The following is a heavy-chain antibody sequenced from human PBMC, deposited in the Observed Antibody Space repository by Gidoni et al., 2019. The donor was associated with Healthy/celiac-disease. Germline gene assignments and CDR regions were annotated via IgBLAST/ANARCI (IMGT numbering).Heavy chain of an antibody. V-gene: IGHV3-48*02. CDR2: ISSSSSTI. J-gene: IGHJ6*02. Sequence: FSSYSMNWVRQAPGKGLEWVSYISSSSSTIYYADSVKGRFTISRDNAKNSLYLQMNSLRDEDTAVYYCARGSQLDSYYYYGMDVWGQGTTVTVSS. D-gene: IGHD6-6*01. CDR3: ARGSQLDSYYYYGMDV. CDR1: FSSYS.